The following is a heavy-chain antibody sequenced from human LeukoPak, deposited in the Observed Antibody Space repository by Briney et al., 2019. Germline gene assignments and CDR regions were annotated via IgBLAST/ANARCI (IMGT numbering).Heavy chain of an antibody. Sequence: PGGSLRLSCAASGFTFDDYGMSWVRQAPGKGLEWVSGINWNGGSTGYADSVKGRFTISRDNAKNTLYLQMNSLRAEDTAVYYCARARYDSSGYWFDPWGQGTLVTVSS. CDR1: GFTFDDYG. CDR2: INWNGGST. J-gene: IGHJ5*02. D-gene: IGHD3-22*01. CDR3: ARARYDSSGYWFDP. V-gene: IGHV3-20*04.